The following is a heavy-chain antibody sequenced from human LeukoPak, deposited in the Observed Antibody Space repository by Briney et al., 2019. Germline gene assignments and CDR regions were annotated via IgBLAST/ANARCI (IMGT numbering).Heavy chain of an antibody. CDR3: ARDQRYFDWYPRRQGYYYYGMDV. J-gene: IGHJ6*02. D-gene: IGHD3-9*01. V-gene: IGHV1-8*03. CDR2: MNPNSGNT. Sequence: ASVKVSCKASGYTFTSYDINWVRQATGQGLEWMGWMNPNSGNTGYAQKFQGRVTITRNTSISTAYMELSSLRSEDTAVYYCARDQRYFDWYPRRQGYYYYGMDVWGQGTTVTVSS. CDR1: GYTFTSYD.